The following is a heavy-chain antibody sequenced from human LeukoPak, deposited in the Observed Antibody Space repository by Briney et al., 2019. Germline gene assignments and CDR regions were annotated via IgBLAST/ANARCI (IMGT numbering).Heavy chain of an antibody. J-gene: IGHJ4*02. V-gene: IGHV3-48*01. CDR1: GFTFSSYW. D-gene: IGHD3-3*01. CDR2: ISSSSSTM. CDR3: ARDDFWSGKPDY. Sequence: GGSLRLSCAASGFTFSSYWMHWVRQAPGKGLEWVSYISSSSSTMYYADSVKGRFTISRHNAKNSLYLQMNSLRAKDTAVYYCARDDFWSGKPDYWGQGTLVTVSS.